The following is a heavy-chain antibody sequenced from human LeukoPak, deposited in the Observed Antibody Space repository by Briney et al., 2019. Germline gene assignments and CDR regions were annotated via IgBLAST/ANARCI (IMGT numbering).Heavy chain of an antibody. D-gene: IGHD3-10*01. V-gene: IGHV3-21*01. J-gene: IGHJ3*01. CDR2: ITTSSGDI. CDR3: ARDPGRSGTDAFDV. Sequence: GGSLRLSCAASGFTFSIYSMNWVRQAPGQGLEWVSCITTSSGDINYADSFKGRVTISRDNAISSLYLQMNSLRADDTAVYYCARDPGRSGTDAFDVWGQGTLVTVSS. CDR1: GFTFSIYS.